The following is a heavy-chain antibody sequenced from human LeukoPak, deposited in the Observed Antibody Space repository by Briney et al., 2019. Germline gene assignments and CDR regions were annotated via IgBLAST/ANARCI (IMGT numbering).Heavy chain of an antibody. CDR1: GGSINSYY. CDR2: LYYTGGET. Sequence: RASETLSLTCTVSGGSINSYYWSWIRQPPGKGLEWIGYLYYTGGETNYNPSLKSRLTISVDTSKNQFSLMLTSVTAADTAVYYCVRQPGGTAAFDIWAQGTMVTVSS. V-gene: IGHV4-59*08. J-gene: IGHJ3*02. CDR3: VRQPGGTAAFDI. D-gene: IGHD1-14*01.